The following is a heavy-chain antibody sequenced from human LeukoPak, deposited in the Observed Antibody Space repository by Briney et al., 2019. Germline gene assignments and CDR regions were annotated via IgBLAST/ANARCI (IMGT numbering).Heavy chain of an antibody. CDR3: ARAFDP. V-gene: IGHV4-61*02. J-gene: IGHJ5*02. Sequence: SETLSLTCTVSGGSISSGSYYWSWIRQPAGKGLEWIGRIYTSGSTNYNPSLKSRVTISVDTSKNQFSLKLSSVTAADTAVYYCARAFDPWGQGTLVTVSS. CDR1: GGSISSGSYY. CDR2: IYTSGST.